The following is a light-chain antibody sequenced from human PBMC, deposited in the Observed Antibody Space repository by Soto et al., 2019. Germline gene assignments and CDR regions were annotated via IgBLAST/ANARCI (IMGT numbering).Light chain of an antibody. V-gene: IGLV2-14*01. CDR2: ADS. CDR1: SSDVGGYNH. Sequence: QSALTQPASVSGSPGQSITISCTGTSSDVGGYNHVSWYQHSPGKAPKLILFADSDRPSGVSHRFSGSKSGNTASLTISGREAEDEADYYCCSYTSLSTVVFGGGTKVTVL. J-gene: IGLJ2*01. CDR3: CSYTSLSTVV.